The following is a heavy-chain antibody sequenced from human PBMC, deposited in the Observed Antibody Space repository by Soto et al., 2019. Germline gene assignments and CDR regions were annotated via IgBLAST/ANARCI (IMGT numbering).Heavy chain of an antibody. CDR3: ARGGLDGTYCGGACYTLDY. D-gene: IGHD2-21*02. CDR2: INFDGSYK. J-gene: IGHJ4*02. CDR1: GFTFSSYG. V-gene: IGHV3-33*01. Sequence: QVQLVESGGGVVQPGRSLRLSCAASGFTFSSYGMHWVRQAPGKGLEWVAIINFDGSYKYYADSVKGRFTISRDNSRNTLYLQMGSLSAEDTAVYYCARGGLDGTYCGGACYTLDYWGQGNLVTVSS.